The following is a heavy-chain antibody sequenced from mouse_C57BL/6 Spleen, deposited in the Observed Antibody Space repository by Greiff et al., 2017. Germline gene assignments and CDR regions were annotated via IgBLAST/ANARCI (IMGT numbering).Heavy chain of an antibody. CDR1: GFNIKDDY. J-gene: IGHJ2*01. Sequence: VQLQQSGAELVRPGASVKLSCTASGFNIKDDYMHWVKQRPEQGLEWIGWIDPENGDTEYASKFQGKATITADTSSNTAYLQLSSLTSEDTAVYYCTTKDGYYEDYWGQGTTLTVSS. V-gene: IGHV14-4*01. CDR3: TTKDGYYEDY. D-gene: IGHD2-3*01. CDR2: IDPENGDT.